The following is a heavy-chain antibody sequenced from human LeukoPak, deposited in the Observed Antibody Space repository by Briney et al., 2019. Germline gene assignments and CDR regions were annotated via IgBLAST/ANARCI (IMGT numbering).Heavy chain of an antibody. CDR3: ARDRRRFGELRGAFDI. D-gene: IGHD3-10*01. CDR1: GFTFSSYA. J-gene: IGHJ3*02. CDR2: ISYDGSNK. V-gene: IGHV3-30-3*01. Sequence: GGSLRLSCAASGFTFSSYAMPWVRQAPGKGLEWVAVISYDGSNKYYADSVKGRFTISRDNSTNTLYLQMNSLRAEDTAVYYCARDRRRFGELRGAFDIWGQGTMVTVSS.